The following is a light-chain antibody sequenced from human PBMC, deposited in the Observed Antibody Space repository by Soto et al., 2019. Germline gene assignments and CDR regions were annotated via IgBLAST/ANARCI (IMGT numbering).Light chain of an antibody. CDR3: QQCDSYPRT. CDR1: QSINNY. V-gene: IGKV1-5*03. CDR2: KAS. Sequence: DIQMTQSPSTLSASVGDRVTITCRASQSINNYLAWYQQRPGTAPRLLIHKASVLESGVPSRFSGSGSVTEFTLTISSLQPDDFATYFCQQCDSYPRTFGQVTRVEIK. J-gene: IGKJ1*01.